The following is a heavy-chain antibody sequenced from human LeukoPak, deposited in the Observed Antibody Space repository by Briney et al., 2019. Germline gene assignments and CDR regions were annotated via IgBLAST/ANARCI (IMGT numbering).Heavy chain of an antibody. V-gene: IGHV4-4*07. J-gene: IGHJ6*02. CDR1: GGSISSYY. CDR2: IYTSGST. Sequence: PSETLSLTCTVSGGSISSYYWSWIRQPAGKGLEWIGRIYTSGSTNYNPSLKSRVTMSVATSKIQFSLKLSSVTAADTAVYYCARDTLKYYDFWSGYPKALYYYYGMDVWGQGTTVTVSS. CDR3: ARDTLKYYDFWSGYPKALYYYYGMDV. D-gene: IGHD3-3*01.